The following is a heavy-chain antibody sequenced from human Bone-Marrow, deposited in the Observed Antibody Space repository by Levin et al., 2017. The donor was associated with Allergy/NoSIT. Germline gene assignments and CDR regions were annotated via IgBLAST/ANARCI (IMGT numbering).Heavy chain of an antibody. D-gene: IGHD3-9*01. CDR3: AREWGYDPLTGYYIGTFDI. Sequence: GGSLRLSCAASGFTFSTYALHWVRQAPGKGLEWVAVISYDGTNRKYIDSVQGRFTISRDNSKNTVSLQMNSLRPEDTAVYYCAREWGYDPLTGYYIGTFDIWGQGTMVTVSS. J-gene: IGHJ3*02. CDR1: GFTFSTYA. V-gene: IGHV3-30-3*01. CDR2: ISYDGTNR.